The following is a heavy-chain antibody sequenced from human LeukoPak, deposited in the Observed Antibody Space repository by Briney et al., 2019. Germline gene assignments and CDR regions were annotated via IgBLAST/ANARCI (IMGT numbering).Heavy chain of an antibody. J-gene: IGHJ5*02. V-gene: IGHV1-2*02. CDR3: ARSESRTNWFDP. CDR1: GYTFTGYY. Sequence: ASVKVSCKASGYTFTGYYMHWVRQAPGQGLEWMGWINPNSGGTNYAQKFQGRVTMARDTSISTAYMELSRLRSDDTAVYYCARSESRTNWFDPWGQGTLVTASS. CDR2: INPNSGGT. D-gene: IGHD6-13*01.